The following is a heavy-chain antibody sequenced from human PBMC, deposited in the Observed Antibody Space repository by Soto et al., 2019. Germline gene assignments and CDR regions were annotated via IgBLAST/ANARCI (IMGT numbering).Heavy chain of an antibody. CDR2: LTGGDGTT. CDR3: AKDPYCDGGSCYGMDV. Sequence: GVSLRLSFAASAFTFTTYSMTWVRQAPGKGLEWVSTLTGGDGTTYYADSVKGRFTIYRDNSKNTLHLQMNSLRAEDAAVYYCAKDPYCDGGSCYGMDVWGQGTTVTVSS. V-gene: IGHV3-23*01. D-gene: IGHD2-15*01. J-gene: IGHJ6*02. CDR1: AFTFTTYS.